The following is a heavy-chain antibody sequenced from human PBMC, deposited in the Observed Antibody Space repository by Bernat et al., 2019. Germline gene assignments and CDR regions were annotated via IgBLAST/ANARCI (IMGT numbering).Heavy chain of an antibody. V-gene: IGHV3-33*08. CDR2: IWYDGSNK. J-gene: IGHJ4*02. D-gene: IGHD3-10*01. Sequence: VQLVESGGGLVQPGGSLRLSCAASGFTVSSYGMHWVRQAPGKGLEWVAVIWYDGSNKYYADSVKGRFTISRDNSKNTLYLQMNSLRAEDTAVYYCARDMVRGVIGTFDYWGQGTLVTVSS. CDR1: GFTVSSYG. CDR3: ARDMVRGVIGTFDY.